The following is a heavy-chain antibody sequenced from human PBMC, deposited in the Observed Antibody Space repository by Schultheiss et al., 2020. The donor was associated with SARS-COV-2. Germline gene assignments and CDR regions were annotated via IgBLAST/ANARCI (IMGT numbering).Heavy chain of an antibody. Sequence: ASVKVSCKSSGYTFTDYGVTWVRQAPGQGLEWMGWVIPKSGGTTYAQKFQGRVTMTRDTSISTAYMELSRLRSDDTAVYYCARVLSSSWHFDYWGQGTLVTVSS. D-gene: IGHD6-13*01. CDR2: VIPKSGGT. J-gene: IGHJ4*02. CDR3: ARVLSSSWHFDY. CDR1: GYTFTDYG. V-gene: IGHV1-2*02.